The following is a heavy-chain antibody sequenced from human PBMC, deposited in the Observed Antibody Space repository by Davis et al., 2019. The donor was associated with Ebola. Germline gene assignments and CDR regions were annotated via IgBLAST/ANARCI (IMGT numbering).Heavy chain of an antibody. Sequence: ASVKVSCKASGFTFIDYYLHWVRQAPGQGPEWMGWISLNSGSTKYSHKFQGRVTMTRDTSINTAHMEVSGLRSDDTAVYYCARHPGVAVAVNRFGGGGFWGQGTLVTVSS. CDR1: GFTFIDYY. V-gene: IGHV1-2*02. D-gene: IGHD6-19*01. J-gene: IGHJ4*02. CDR2: ISLNSGST. CDR3: ARHPGVAVAVNRFGGGGF.